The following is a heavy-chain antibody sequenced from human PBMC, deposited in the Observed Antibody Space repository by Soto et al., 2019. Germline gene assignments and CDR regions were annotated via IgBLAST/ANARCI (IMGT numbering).Heavy chain of an antibody. J-gene: IGHJ6*02. D-gene: IGHD3-10*01. CDR3: ARQGFGPLHGVVDV. V-gene: IGHV4-59*08. CDR2: VHHSWGS. Sequence: SETLSLTCTVSGRSISEHYYMWIRQSPGKRMEWIGYVHHSWGSSYNPSLQSRVAISLDTSKSQFSLKVTSVTATDTAVYYCARQGFGPLHGVVDVWGQGTTVTVSS. CDR1: GRSISEHY.